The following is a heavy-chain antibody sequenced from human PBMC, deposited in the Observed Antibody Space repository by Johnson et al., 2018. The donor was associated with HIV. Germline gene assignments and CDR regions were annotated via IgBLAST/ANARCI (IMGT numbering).Heavy chain of an antibody. J-gene: IGHJ3*02. Sequence: QVQLVESGGGVVQPGRCLRLSCAASGFTFSSYGMHWVRQAPGKGLEWVAVMSYDGNSKFYADSVKGRFTISRDNSKNSLFLQMNSLRAGDTAVYYCAREDCSSTRCSDWDSAFDIWGQGTMVTVSS. CDR2: MSYDGNSK. D-gene: IGHD2-2*01. CDR3: AREDCSSTRCSDWDSAFDI. CDR1: GFTFSSYG. V-gene: IGHV3-30*03.